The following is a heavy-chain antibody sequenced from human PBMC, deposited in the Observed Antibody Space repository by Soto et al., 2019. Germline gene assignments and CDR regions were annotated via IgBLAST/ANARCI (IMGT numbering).Heavy chain of an antibody. V-gene: IGHV4-59*08. CDR1: GGSISSYY. J-gene: IGHJ5*02. D-gene: IGHD2-15*01. Sequence: SETLSLTCTVSGGSISSYYWSWIRQPPGKGLEWIGYIYYSGSTNYNPSLKSRVTISVDTSKNQFSLKLSSVTAADTAVYYCARHVGLLLGLDWFDPWGQGTLVTVSS. CDR3: ARHVGLLLGLDWFDP. CDR2: IYYSGST.